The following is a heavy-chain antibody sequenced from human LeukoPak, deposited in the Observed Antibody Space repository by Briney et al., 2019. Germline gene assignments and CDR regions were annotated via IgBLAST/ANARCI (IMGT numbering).Heavy chain of an antibody. Sequence: PGRSLRLSCAASGFTFSSYAMHWVRQAPGKGLEWVAVISYDGSNKYYADSVKGRFTTSRDNSKNTLYLQMNSLRAEDTAVYYCAREARMVAFDYWGQGTLVTVSS. D-gene: IGHD4/OR15-4a*01. CDR3: AREARMVAFDY. J-gene: IGHJ4*02. V-gene: IGHV3-30-3*01. CDR2: ISYDGSNK. CDR1: GFTFSSYA.